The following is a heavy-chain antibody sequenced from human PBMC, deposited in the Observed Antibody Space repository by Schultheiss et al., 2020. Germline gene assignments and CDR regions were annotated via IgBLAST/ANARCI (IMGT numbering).Heavy chain of an antibody. Sequence: SETLSLTCAVSGYSISSGYYWGWIRQPPGKGLEWIGYIYYSGSTNYNPSLKSRVTISVDTSKNQFSLKLSSVTAADTAVYYCARSVAYCGGDCYFGYWGQGTLVTVSS. J-gene: IGHJ4*02. CDR3: ARSVAYCGGDCYFGY. D-gene: IGHD2-21*01. V-gene: IGHV4-38-2*01. CDR1: GYSISSGYY. CDR2: IYYSGST.